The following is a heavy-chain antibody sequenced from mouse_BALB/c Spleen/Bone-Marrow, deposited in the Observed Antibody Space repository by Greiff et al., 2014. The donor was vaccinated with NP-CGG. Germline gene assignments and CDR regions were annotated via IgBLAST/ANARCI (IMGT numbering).Heavy chain of an antibody. J-gene: IGHJ4*01. D-gene: IGHD3-1*01. CDR3: AREQTRAMDH. CDR1: GYAFTGYN. Sequence: EVHLVESGPELVKPGASVKVSCKASGYAFTGYNMYWVKQRHGTSLEWIGYIDPYSGGTNYNQKFKGKATLTVDKSSTTAYMHLNSLTSEDSAVYYCAREQTRAMDHWGQGTSVTVSS. V-gene: IGHV1S135*01. CDR2: IDPYSGGT.